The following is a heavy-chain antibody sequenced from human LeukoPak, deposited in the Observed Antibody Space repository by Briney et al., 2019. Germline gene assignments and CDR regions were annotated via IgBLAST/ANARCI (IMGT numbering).Heavy chain of an antibody. CDR3: ARQWFGDDF. D-gene: IGHD3-10*01. Sequence: GESLRLSCAASGFTFSNYWMHWVRQAPAKGLVWVSRINTDGSSTSYADSVKGRFTISRDNAKNTLYLQMNSLRAEDTAVYYCARQWFGDDFRGQGTLVTVSS. V-gene: IGHV3-74*01. J-gene: IGHJ4*02. CDR2: INTDGSST. CDR1: GFTFSNYW.